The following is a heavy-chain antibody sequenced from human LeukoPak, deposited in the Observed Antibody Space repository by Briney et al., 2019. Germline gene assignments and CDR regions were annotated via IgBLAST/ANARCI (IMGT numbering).Heavy chain of an antibody. D-gene: IGHD3-10*01. CDR3: ARAVRYYYGSGSYYPEFDY. V-gene: IGHV1-46*01. CDR2: INPSGGST. Sequence: ASVKVSCKASGYTFTSYGISWVRQAPGQGLEWMGIINPSGGSTSYAQKFQGRVTMTRDTSTSTVYMELSSLRSEDTAVYYCARAVRYYYGSGSYYPEFDYWGQGTLVTVSS. CDR1: GYTFTSYG. J-gene: IGHJ4*02.